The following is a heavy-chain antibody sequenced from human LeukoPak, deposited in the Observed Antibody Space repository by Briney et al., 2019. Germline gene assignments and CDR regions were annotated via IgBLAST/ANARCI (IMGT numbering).Heavy chain of an antibody. CDR2: ISAYNGNT. CDR3: ARDAGLFGSGSYYNPFDH. D-gene: IGHD3-10*01. Sequence: ASVKVSCKASGYTFTSYGISWVRQAPGQGLEWMGWISAYNGNTNYAQKLQGRVTMTTDTSTSTVYMELSSLRSEDTAVYYCARDAGLFGSGSYYNPFDHWGQGTLVTVSS. CDR1: GYTFTSYG. J-gene: IGHJ4*02. V-gene: IGHV1-18*01.